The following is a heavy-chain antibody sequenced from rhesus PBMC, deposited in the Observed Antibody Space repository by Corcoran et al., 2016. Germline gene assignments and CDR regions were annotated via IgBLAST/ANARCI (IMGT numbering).Heavy chain of an antibody. J-gene: IGHJ2*01. CDR1: GGSLSGYH. CDR2: ISGSAGST. D-gene: IGHD1-44*01. CDR3: AGGGGGWCFDH. Sequence: QVQLQESGTGLVKPSETLSLTCAVSGGSLSGYHWRWIGQPPGKGMEGLGFISGSAGSTTATPPTRTRVTHYTATTKTPLTRSLRAATAAGTAEYSCAGGGGGWCFDHWGPGTPVTISS. V-gene: IGHV4-165*01.